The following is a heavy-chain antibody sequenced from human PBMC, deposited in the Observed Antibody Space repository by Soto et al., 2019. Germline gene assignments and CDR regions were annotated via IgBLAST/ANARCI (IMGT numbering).Heavy chain of an antibody. CDR3: ARGAAYYYYYMDV. J-gene: IGHJ6*03. V-gene: IGHV4-34*01. CDR1: GGSFSGYY. D-gene: IGHD6-13*01. CDR2: INHSGST. Sequence: QVQLQQWGAGLLKPSETLSLTCAVYGGSFSGYYWSWIRQPPGKGLEWIGEINHSGSTNYNPSLKSRVTISVDTSKNQFSLQLRSVTAADTAVYYCARGAAYYYYYMDVWGKGTTVTVSS.